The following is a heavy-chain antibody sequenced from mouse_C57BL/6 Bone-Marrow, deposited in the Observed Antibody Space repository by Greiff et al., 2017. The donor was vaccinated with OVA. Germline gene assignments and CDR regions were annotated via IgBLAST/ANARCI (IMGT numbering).Heavy chain of an antibody. J-gene: IGHJ1*03. V-gene: IGHV1-53*01. CDR1: GYTFTSYW. Sequence: QVQLQQPGTELVKPGASVKLSCKASGYTFTSYWMHWVKQRPGQGLEWIGNINPRNGGTNYNEKFKSKATLTVDKSSSTAYMQLSSLTSEDSAVYYCARGIPLYDGYYRGYFDVWGTGTTVTVSS. CDR2: INPRNGGT. CDR3: ARGIPLYDGYYRGYFDV. D-gene: IGHD2-3*01.